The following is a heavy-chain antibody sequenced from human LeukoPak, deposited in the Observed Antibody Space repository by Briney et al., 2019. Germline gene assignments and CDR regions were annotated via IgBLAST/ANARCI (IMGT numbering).Heavy chain of an antibody. CDR1: GYTFSRYG. D-gene: IGHD1-26*01. Sequence: GASVTVSCKASGYTFSRYGISWVRQAPGQGLEWMGWVSDYAGNTNYAQKVQGRVTMTTDTSTSTAYMELRSLRSDDTAVYYCARLVGAIRFDSWGQGTLVTVSS. V-gene: IGHV1-18*01. J-gene: IGHJ4*02. CDR2: VSDYAGNT. CDR3: ARLVGAIRFDS.